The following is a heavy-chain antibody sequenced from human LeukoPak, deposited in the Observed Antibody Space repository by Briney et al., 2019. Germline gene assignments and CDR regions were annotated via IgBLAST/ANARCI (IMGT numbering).Heavy chain of an antibody. J-gene: IGHJ4*02. CDR1: GFTFSSYA. Sequence: QAGGSLRLSCAASGFTFSSYAMHWVRQAPGKGLEWVSAISGSGGSTYYADSVKGRFTISRDNSKNTLYLQMNSLRAEDTAVYYCAKTTTYDILTGYNYFDYWGQGTLVTVSS. D-gene: IGHD3-9*01. CDR2: ISGSGGST. V-gene: IGHV3-23*01. CDR3: AKTTTYDILTGYNYFDY.